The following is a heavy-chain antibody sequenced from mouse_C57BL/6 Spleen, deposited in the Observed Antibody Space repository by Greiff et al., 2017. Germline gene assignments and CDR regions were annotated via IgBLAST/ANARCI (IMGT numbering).Heavy chain of an antibody. Sequence: EVQLQQSGPELVKPGASVKISCKASGYTFTDYYMNWVKQSHGKSLEWIGDINPNNGGTSYNQKFKGKATLTVDKSSSTAYMGLRSLTSEDSAVYYCVRGGAFITTVVLYFGVWGTGTTVTVSA. CDR2: INPNNGGT. V-gene: IGHV1-26*01. CDR1: GYTFTDYY. J-gene: IGHJ1*03. D-gene: IGHD1-1*01. CDR3: VRGGAFITTVVLYFGV.